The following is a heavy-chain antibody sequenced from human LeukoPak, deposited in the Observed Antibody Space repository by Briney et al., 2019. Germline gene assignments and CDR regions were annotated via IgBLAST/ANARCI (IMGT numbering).Heavy chain of an antibody. V-gene: IGHV3-23*01. J-gene: IGHJ4*02. CDR3: AKMPVSYSSGWSTFDY. Sequence: GGSLRLSCVASGFTFSSYAMSWVRQAPGKGLEWVSGISGTGDSTYYADSVKGRFTIPRDNSKNTLYLQMNSLRAEDTAVYYCAKMPVSYSSGWSTFDYWGQGNLVTVSS. CDR1: GFTFSSYA. CDR2: ISGTGDST. D-gene: IGHD6-19*01.